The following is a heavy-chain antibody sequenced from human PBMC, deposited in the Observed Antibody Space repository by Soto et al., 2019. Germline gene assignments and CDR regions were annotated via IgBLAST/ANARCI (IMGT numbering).Heavy chain of an antibody. J-gene: IGHJ6*02. V-gene: IGHV1-18*01. Sequence: ASVKVSCKASGYTFTRYGISWVRQAPGQGLEWMGWISGYNGDTKYAQKFQGRVTMTVDTSTTTAYMELRSLTSDDRAVYYCAKNGQTAYYSYGMDVWGQGITVTVSS. CDR2: ISGYNGDT. CDR3: AKNGQTAYYSYGMDV. D-gene: IGHD1-1*01. CDR1: GYTFTRYG.